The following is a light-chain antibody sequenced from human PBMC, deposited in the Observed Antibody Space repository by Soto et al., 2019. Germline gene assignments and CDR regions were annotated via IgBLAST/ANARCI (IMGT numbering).Light chain of an antibody. J-gene: IGLJ2*01. V-gene: IGLV2-14*01. Sequence: QSALTQPASVSGSPGQSITISCTGTSSDVGGYNYVSWYQQHPGKAPKLIIYDVSNRPSGVSNRFSGSKSGNTASLTISGLHAEDEADYYCSSYTSSGTLVVFGGGTKLTVL. CDR3: SSYTSSGTLVV. CDR1: SSDVGGYNY. CDR2: DVS.